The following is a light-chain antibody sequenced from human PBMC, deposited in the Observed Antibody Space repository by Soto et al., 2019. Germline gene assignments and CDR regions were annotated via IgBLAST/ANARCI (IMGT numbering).Light chain of an antibody. CDR3: QQYHSTPWA. Sequence: DIVMTQSPDSLAVSLGERATINCKSSQSVLYTSNNKNYLAWYQQKPGQPPKLIIYWASTRESAVPDRFSGSGSGTDFTLTVSSLQAEDVAVYYCQQYHSTPWAFGQGTKVEIK. CDR2: WAS. CDR1: QSVLYTSNNKNY. J-gene: IGKJ1*01. V-gene: IGKV4-1*01.